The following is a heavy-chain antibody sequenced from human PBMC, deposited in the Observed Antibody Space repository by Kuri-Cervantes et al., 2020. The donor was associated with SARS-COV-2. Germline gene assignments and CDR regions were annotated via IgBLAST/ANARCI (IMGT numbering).Heavy chain of an antibody. CDR3: ARASIAPFGSGSWWFDP. CDR1: GGFTSTGGYY. J-gene: IGHJ5*02. Sequence: LRLSCAVSGGFTSTGGYYWSWIRQHPGKGLEWIGYIYYTGSTYYNPSLRGRVSISLDMPKNQFSLNLSSVTAADTAVYYCARASIAPFGSGSWWFDPWGQGTQVTVSS. D-gene: IGHD3-10*01. V-gene: IGHV4-31*11. CDR2: IYYTGST.